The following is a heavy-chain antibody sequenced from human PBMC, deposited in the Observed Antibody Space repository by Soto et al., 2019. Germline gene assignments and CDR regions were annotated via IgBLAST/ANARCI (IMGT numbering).Heavy chain of an antibody. CDR1: GFTFSSYA. J-gene: IGHJ4*02. Sequence: AGGSLRLSCAASGFTFSSYAMSWVRQAPGKGLEWVSAISGSGGSTYYADSVKGRFTISRDNSKNTLYLQMNSLRAEDTAVYYCAKGRSPVAAAGLRFFDYWGQGTLVTVSS. D-gene: IGHD6-13*01. CDR3: AKGRSPVAAAGLRFFDY. CDR2: ISGSGGST. V-gene: IGHV3-23*01.